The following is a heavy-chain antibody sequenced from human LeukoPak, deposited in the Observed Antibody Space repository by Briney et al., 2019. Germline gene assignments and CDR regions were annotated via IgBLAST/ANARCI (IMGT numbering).Heavy chain of an antibody. CDR2: INAGNGNT. CDR3: ARETLYYYGSGSYVWFDP. V-gene: IGHV1-3*01. Sequence: ASVKVSCKASGYTFTSYAMHWVRQAPGQRLEWMGWINAGNGNTKYSQKFQGRVTITRDTSASTVYMELSSLRSEDTAVYYCARETLYYYGSGSYVWFDPWGQGTLVTVSS. CDR1: GYTFTSYA. D-gene: IGHD3-10*01. J-gene: IGHJ5*02.